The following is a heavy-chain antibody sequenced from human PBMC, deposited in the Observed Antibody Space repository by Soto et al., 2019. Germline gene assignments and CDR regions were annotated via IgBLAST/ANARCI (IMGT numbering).Heavy chain of an antibody. D-gene: IGHD6-13*01. CDR2: ISGGGDRT. CDR1: GFTFTSHA. J-gene: IGHJ4*02. CDR3: AKSGRWYLGDYFDY. Sequence: EVQLLESGGGLVQPGGSLRLSCAASGFTFTSHALSWVRQAPGRGLERVAAISGGGDRTEFADSVKGRFAISRDNSQNRIYLQLNGLRAEDTAVYYCAKSGRWYLGDYFDYWGQGTLVTVSS. V-gene: IGHV3-23*01.